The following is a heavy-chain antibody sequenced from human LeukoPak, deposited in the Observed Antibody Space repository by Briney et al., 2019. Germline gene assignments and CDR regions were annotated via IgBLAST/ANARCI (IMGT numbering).Heavy chain of an antibody. J-gene: IGHJ4*02. CDR2: IRSDGSIT. CDR1: GFTFSGYW. D-gene: IGHD2-2*01. V-gene: IGHV3-74*01. CDR3: AEGDTDCPRTRFPIDL. Sequence: GGSLRLSCAASGFTFSGYWMHWVRQAPGKGLAWVSVIRSDGSITTYADSVKGRFTISRDTAKNTLYLQMNRLTAEDTAVYYCAEGDTDCPRTRFPIDLWGQGTPVTVSS.